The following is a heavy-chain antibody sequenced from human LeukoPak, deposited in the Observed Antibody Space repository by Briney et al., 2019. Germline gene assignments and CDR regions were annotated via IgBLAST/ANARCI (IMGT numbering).Heavy chain of an antibody. D-gene: IGHD3-10*01. CDR3: ARGGRPDY. CDR2: ISYDGSKE. J-gene: IGHJ4*02. Sequence: GRSLRLSCVASGFTFSSHGMQWVRQAPGKGLEWVALISYDGSKEFYADFVKGRFTISRVNSKNTLYLQMNSLRAEDTAVYYCARGGRPDYWGQGTLVTVSS. V-gene: IGHV3-30*03. CDR1: GFTFSSHG.